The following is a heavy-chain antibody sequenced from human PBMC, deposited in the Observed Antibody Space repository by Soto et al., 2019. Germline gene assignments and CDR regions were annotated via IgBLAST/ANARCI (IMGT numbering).Heavy chain of an antibody. J-gene: IGHJ6*03. V-gene: IGHV3-21*01. D-gene: IGHD4-17*01. CDR1: GFTFSSYS. CDR3: ASTGDYKLSYYYYYYMDV. Sequence: GGSLRLSCAASGFTFSSYSMNWVRQAPGKGLEWVSSISSSSSYIYYADSVKGRFTISRDNAKNSLYLQMNSLRAEDTAVYYCASTGDYKLSYYYYYYMDVWGKGTTVTVSS. CDR2: ISSSSSYI.